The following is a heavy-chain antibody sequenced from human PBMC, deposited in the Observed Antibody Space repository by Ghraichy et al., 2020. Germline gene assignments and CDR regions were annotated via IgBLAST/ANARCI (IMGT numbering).Heavy chain of an antibody. CDR2: IKQDGGEK. V-gene: IGHV3-7*03. CDR3: ARDVSYYYDVSGYPDF. J-gene: IGHJ4*02. CDR1: GFTFSAYW. D-gene: IGHD3-22*01. Sequence: GESLRLSCAASGFTFSAYWMSWVRQAPGQGLEWVANIKQDGGEKYYVDSVEGRFTISRDNAKDSLYLQMNSLRAEDTAVYYCARDVSYYYDVSGYPDFWGQGTLVTVSS.